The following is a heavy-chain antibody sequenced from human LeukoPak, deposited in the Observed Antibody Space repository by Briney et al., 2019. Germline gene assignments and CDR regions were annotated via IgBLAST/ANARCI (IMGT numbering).Heavy chain of an antibody. CDR3: ARRVVMALWYFDL. V-gene: IGHV4-61*05. Sequence: PSETLSLTCTVSGGSINSTNYYWGWIRQPPGKGLEWIGYIYYTGSTIYNPSLKSRVTMSVDTSKNQFSLTLSSVTAADTAVYYCARRVVMALWYFDLWGRGTLVTVSS. CDR1: GGSINSTNYY. CDR2: IYYTGST. J-gene: IGHJ2*01. D-gene: IGHD3-16*02.